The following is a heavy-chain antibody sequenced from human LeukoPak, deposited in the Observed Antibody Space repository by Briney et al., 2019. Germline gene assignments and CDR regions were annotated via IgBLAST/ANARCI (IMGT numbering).Heavy chain of an antibody. J-gene: IGHJ5*02. CDR3: ARGIAAADPLNWFDP. D-gene: IGHD6-13*01. V-gene: IGHV4-59*12. Sequence: SETLSLTCTVSGGSISSYYWSWIRQPPGKGLEWIGYIYYSGSTNYNPSLKSRVTISVDTSKNQFSLKLSSVTAADTAVYYCARGIAAADPLNWFDPWGQGTLVTVSS. CDR2: IYYSGST. CDR1: GGSISSYY.